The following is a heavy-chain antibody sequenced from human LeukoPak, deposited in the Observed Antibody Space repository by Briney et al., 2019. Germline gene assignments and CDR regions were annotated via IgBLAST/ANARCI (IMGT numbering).Heavy chain of an antibody. D-gene: IGHD6-6*01. CDR3: ARGEWSRSPFDY. Sequence: GGSLRPSCAASGFTFSSYSMNWVRQAPGKGLEWISFISTSSIYIYYADSVKGRFTISRDNARNSLYLQMNSLRAEDTAVYYCARGEWSRSPFDYWGQGTLVTVSS. J-gene: IGHJ4*02. CDR1: GFTFSSYS. V-gene: IGHV3-21*01. CDR2: ISTSSIYI.